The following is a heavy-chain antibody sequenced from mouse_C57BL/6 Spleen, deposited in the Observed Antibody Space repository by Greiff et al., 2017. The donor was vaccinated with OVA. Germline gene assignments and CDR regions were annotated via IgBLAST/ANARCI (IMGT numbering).Heavy chain of an antibody. CDR3: VSRDGVTGAMDY. J-gene: IGHJ4*01. V-gene: IGHV10-1*01. D-gene: IGHD2-2*01. CDR1: GFSFNSYA. CDR2: IRSKSKNYAT. Sequence: EVQRVESGGGLVQPKGCLSITCAASGFSFNSYAMNWVRQAPGKGLEWVALIRSKSKNYATDYTDSVRDRLTISRDDSESMLYLQMNNLKAEDTAMYYCVSRDGVTGAMDYWGQGTSVTVSS.